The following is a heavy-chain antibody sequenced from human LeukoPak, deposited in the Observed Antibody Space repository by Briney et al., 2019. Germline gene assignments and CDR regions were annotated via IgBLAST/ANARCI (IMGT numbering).Heavy chain of an antibody. V-gene: IGHV3-21*01. CDR1: GFTFSSYS. D-gene: IGHD3-9*01. CDR2: ISSSSSYI. J-gene: IGHJ4*02. Sequence: PGGSLRLSCAASGFTFSSYSMNWVRQAPGKGLEWVSSISSSSSYIYYADSVKGRFTISRDNAKNSLYLQMNSLRAEDTAVYYCARDPYYDILTGYSPPFDYWGQGTLVTVSS. CDR3: ARDPYYDILTGYSPPFDY.